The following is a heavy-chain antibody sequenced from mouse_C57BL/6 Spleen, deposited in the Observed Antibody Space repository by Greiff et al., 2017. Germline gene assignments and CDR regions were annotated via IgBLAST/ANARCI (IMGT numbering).Heavy chain of an antibody. CDR2: IYPRDGST. CDR1: GYTFTSYD. Sequence: QVQLQQSGPELVKPGASVKLSCKASGYTFTSYDINWVKQRPGQGLEWIGRIYPRDGSTKYTEKFKGKATLTVDTSSSTAYMELHSLTSEDSAVYFSARPLREGLSWFAYWGQGTMVTVSA. CDR3: ARPLREGLSWFAY. D-gene: IGHD2-12*01. V-gene: IGHV1-85*01. J-gene: IGHJ3*01.